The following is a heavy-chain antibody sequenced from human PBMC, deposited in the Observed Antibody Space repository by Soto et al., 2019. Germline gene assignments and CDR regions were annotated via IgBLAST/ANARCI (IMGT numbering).Heavy chain of an antibody. CDR2: ISYDGSNK. V-gene: IGHV3-30*18. CDR3: AKVGSGWYLSSWFDP. J-gene: IGHJ5*02. Sequence: GGSLRLSCAASGFTFSSYGMHWVRQAPGKGLEWVAVISYDGSNKYYADSVKGRFTISRDNSKNTLYLQMNSLRAEDTAVYYCAKVGSGWYLSSWFDPWGQGTLVTVS. CDR1: GFTFSSYG. D-gene: IGHD6-19*01.